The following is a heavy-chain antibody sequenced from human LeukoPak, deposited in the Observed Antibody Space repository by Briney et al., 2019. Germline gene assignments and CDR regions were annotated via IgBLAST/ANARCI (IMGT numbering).Heavy chain of an antibody. V-gene: IGHV4-59*01. CDR3: ARDTGNAFDI. Sequence: SETLSLTCTVSGGSISSYYWSWIRQPPGKGLEWIGYIYYSGSTNYNPSLKSRVTISIDTSKNQFSLKLSSVTAADTAVYYCARDTGNAFDIWGQGTMVTVSS. CDR1: GGSISSYY. CDR2: IYYSGST. D-gene: IGHD4-17*01. J-gene: IGHJ3*02.